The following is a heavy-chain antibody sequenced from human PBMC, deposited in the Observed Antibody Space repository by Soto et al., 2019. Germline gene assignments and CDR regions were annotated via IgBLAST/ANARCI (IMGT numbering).Heavy chain of an antibody. Sequence: ASVKVSCKASAYTFTNYGISWVRQAPGQGLEWMGWISAYNGNTNYAQKLQGRVTMTTDTSTSTAYMELRSLRSDDTAVYYCARDTIYDFWSGYYRPYYYYGMDVWGQGTTVTVSS. V-gene: IGHV1-18*01. J-gene: IGHJ6*02. CDR1: AYTFTNYG. D-gene: IGHD3-3*01. CDR2: ISAYNGNT. CDR3: ARDTIYDFWSGYYRPYYYYGMDV.